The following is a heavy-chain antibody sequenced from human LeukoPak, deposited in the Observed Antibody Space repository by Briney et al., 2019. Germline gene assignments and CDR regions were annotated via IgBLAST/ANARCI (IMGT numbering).Heavy chain of an antibody. CDR3: ARAGRRSTSNRMGRGLFDY. D-gene: IGHD1-14*01. V-gene: IGHV4-31*03. CDR1: GVSISSGGHY. J-gene: IGHJ4*02. CDR2: IYYSGST. Sequence: PSETLSLTCTVSGVSISSGGHYWSWIRQHPGKGLEWIGNIYYSGSTYYNPSLKSRVTISVDTSKNQFSLKLSSVTAADTAVYYCARAGRRSTSNRMGRGLFDYWGQGTLVTVSS.